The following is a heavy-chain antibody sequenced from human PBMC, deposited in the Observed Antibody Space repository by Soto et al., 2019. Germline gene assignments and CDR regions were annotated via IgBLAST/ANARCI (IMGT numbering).Heavy chain of an antibody. CDR3: ARLPPYYYDSSGLFFDY. D-gene: IGHD3-22*01. Sequence: PSETLSLTCGVYVGSFSGYNWNWIRQPPGKGLEWIGEVDDTGNTKYNPSLKSRVIISVDKSRNQFSLELSSVTAADTAVYYCARLPPYYYDSSGLFFDYWAQGTLVTVSS. CDR1: VGSFSGYN. V-gene: IGHV4-34*01. J-gene: IGHJ4*02. CDR2: VDDTGNT.